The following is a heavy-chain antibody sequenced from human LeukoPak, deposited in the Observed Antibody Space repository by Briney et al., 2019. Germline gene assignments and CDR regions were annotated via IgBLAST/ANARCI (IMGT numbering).Heavy chain of an antibody. V-gene: IGHV3-74*01. CDR3: VSFYEAY. J-gene: IGHJ4*02. CDR1: GNYW. Sequence: GRSLRLSCAASGNYWMHWVRQAPGKGLVWVSHINSDGCWTSYADSVKGRFTISKDNAKNTVYLQMNNLRAEDTAVYYCVSFYEAYWGRGTLVTVSS. CDR2: INSDGCWT. D-gene: IGHD2/OR15-2a*01.